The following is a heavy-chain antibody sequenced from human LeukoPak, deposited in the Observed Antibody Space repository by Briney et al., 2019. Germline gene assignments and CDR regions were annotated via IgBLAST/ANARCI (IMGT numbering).Heavy chain of an antibody. CDR1: GYTFTSYG. D-gene: IGHD3-22*01. J-gene: IGHJ3*02. V-gene: IGHV1-18*01. CDR3: ARDTPYYDSSGQPGAFDI. CDR2: LSPYNGNT. Sequence: GASVKVSCKTSGYTFTSYGIGWVRQAPGQGLEWMAWLSPYNGNTNYAQKLQGRVTVTTDTSTTTAYMELSRLRSDDTAVYYCARDTPYYDSSGQPGAFDIWGQGTMVTVSS.